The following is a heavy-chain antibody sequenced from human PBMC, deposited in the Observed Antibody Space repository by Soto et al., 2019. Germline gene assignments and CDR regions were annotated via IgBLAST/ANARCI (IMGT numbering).Heavy chain of an antibody. Sequence: QVQLVQSGADVKKPGFSVKVSCKASGGTFSSYAISWVRQAPGQGLEWMGGIIPIFGTTNYAQKFQGRVTITADESTSTAYMELSSLRSEDTAVYYCAIGWAVAGTRIDQYYYGMDIWGQGTTVTVSS. CDR2: IIPIFGTT. CDR1: GGTFSSYA. V-gene: IGHV1-69*01. CDR3: AIGWAVAGTRIDQYYYGMDI. J-gene: IGHJ6*02. D-gene: IGHD6-19*01.